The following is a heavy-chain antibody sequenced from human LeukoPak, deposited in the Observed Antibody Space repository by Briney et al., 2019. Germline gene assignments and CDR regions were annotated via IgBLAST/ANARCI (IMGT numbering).Heavy chain of an antibody. J-gene: IGHJ5*02. CDR3: ARVHLYCSGGSCYYTWFDP. D-gene: IGHD2-15*01. Sequence: ASVKVSCKASGYTFTSYYMHWVRQAPGQGLEWMGIINPSGGSTSYAQKFQGRVTMTRDTSTSTVYMELSSLRSEDTAVYYCARVHLYCSGGSCYYTWFDPWGQGTLVTVSS. CDR2: INPSGGST. CDR1: GYTFTSYY. V-gene: IGHV1-46*01.